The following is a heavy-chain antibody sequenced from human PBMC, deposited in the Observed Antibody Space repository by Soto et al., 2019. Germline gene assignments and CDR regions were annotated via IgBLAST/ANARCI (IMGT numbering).Heavy chain of an antibody. Sequence: EVQLLESGGGLVQPGGSLRLSCAASGFTFSSYAMRWVRQAPVKGVEWVSAISGSGDSTYYAASVKSRFTISGDNSKNSLDLQMNSLRAEDTAVYYCARRGSGSYYDYWGQGTLVNVSS. CDR1: GFTFSSYA. D-gene: IGHD1-26*01. CDR3: ARRGSGSYYDY. CDR2: ISGSGDST. V-gene: IGHV3-23*01. J-gene: IGHJ4*02.